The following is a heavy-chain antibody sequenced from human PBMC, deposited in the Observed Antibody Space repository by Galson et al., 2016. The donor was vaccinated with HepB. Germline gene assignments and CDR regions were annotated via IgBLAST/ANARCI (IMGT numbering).Heavy chain of an antibody. J-gene: IGHJ6*02. V-gene: IGHV1-18*01. Sequence: SVKVSCKASGYTFTNYGISWVRQAPGQGLEWMGGIGAYNGNTFYSQKFQGRVTLTTETSTTTAYMELRSLRSDDTAVYYCARRGREQLVHQYYAMDVWGPGSTGTVSS. CDR2: IGAYNGNT. CDR1: GYTFTNYG. CDR3: ARRGREQLVHQYYAMDV. D-gene: IGHD6-6*01.